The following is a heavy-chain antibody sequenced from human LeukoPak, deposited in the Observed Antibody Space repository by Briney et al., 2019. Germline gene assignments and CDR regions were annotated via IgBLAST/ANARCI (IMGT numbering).Heavy chain of an antibody. D-gene: IGHD5-18*01. Sequence: GGSLRLSCAASGFSFSSYAMSWVRQAPGKGLEWVSGISYSGGSTYSADSVKGRFTISRDNAKNSLYLQMNSLRAEDTAFYYCARDLRTGYTYGYPLDFWGQGTLLTVSS. J-gene: IGHJ4*02. V-gene: IGHV3-23*01. CDR1: GFSFSSYA. CDR3: ARDLRTGYTYGYPLDF. CDR2: ISYSGGST.